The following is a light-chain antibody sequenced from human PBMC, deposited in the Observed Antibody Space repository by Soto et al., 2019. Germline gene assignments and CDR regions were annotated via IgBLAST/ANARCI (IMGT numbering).Light chain of an antibody. Sequence: QSALTQPPSVSGSPGQSVTISCTGTSSDVGRYNRVSWYQQPPGTAPQLMIYEVSNRPSGVPDRFSGSKSGDTASLTISGLQAEDEADYYCSSYTSSSTWVFGGGTKLPVL. J-gene: IGLJ3*02. CDR3: SSYTSSSTWV. CDR2: EVS. V-gene: IGLV2-18*02. CDR1: SSDVGRYNR.